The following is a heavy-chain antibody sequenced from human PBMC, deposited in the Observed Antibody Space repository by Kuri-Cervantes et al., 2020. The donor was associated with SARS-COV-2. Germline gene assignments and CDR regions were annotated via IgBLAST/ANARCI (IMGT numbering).Heavy chain of an antibody. V-gene: IGHV1-69*13. D-gene: IGHD2-2*01. Sequence: SVKVSCKASGGTLNTYSFSWVRQAPGQGLEWMGGIMPIFGTANYAQKFQGRVTITADESTSTAYMGLSSLRSEDTAVYYCARDSYCSSTSCYGVPYYYYYGMDVWGQGTTVTVCS. J-gene: IGHJ6*02. CDR2: IMPIFGTA. CDR1: GGTLNTYS. CDR3: ARDSYCSSTSCYGVPYYYYYGMDV.